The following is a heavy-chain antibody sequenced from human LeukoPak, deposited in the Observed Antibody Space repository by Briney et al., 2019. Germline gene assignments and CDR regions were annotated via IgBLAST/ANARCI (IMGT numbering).Heavy chain of an antibody. CDR1: GGSISSYY. CDR2: VYYSGST. CDR3: ARGAGSGWFY. Sequence: PSETLSLTCTVSGGSISSYYWSWIRQPPGKGLEWIGYVYYSGSTNYNPSLKSRVTISLDTSKNHFSLKLSSVTAADTAMYYCARGAGSGWFYWGQGTLVTVSS. V-gene: IGHV4-59*01. D-gene: IGHD6-19*01. J-gene: IGHJ4*02.